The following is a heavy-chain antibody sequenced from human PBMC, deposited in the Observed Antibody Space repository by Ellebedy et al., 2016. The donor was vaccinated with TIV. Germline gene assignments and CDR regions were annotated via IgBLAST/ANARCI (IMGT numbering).Heavy chain of an antibody. V-gene: IGHV1-46*01. D-gene: IGHD3-22*01. J-gene: IGHJ4*02. CDR1: GYTFTSYY. CDR2: INPSGGST. CDR3: ARDRLGGDSSGYYYHHFDY. Sequence: AASVKVSCKASGYTFTSYYMHWVRQAPGQGLEWMGIINPSGGSTSYAQRFQGRVTMTRDTSTSTVYMELSSLRSEDTAVYYCARDRLGGDSSGYYYHHFDYWGQGTLVTVSS.